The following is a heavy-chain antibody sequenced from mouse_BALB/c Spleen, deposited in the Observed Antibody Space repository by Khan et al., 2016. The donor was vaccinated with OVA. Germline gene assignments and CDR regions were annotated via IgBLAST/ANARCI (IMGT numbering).Heavy chain of an antibody. CDR2: IYPGSGST. J-gene: IGHJ3*01. Sequence: LKQSGSELVRPGASVKLSCKASGYTFTSYWMHWVKQRPGQGLEWIGDIYPGSGSTNYDEKFKSKATLTVDISSSTAYMQLSSLTSEDSAVYYWTRWSFWFAYWGQGTLVTVSA. V-gene: IGHV1S22*01. CDR3: TRWSFWFAY. CDR1: GYTFTSYW.